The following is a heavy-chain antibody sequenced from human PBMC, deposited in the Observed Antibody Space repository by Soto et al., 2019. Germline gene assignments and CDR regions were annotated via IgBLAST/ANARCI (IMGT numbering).Heavy chain of an antibody. D-gene: IGHD4-4*01. Sequence: GASVKVSCKASGGTFSSYAISWVRQAPGQGLEWMGGNIPIFGSANYAQKFQGRVTITADESTSTAYMELSSLRSEDTAVYYCARDPGGNFGYFDYWGQGTLVTVSS. CDR2: NIPIFGSA. J-gene: IGHJ4*02. V-gene: IGHV1-69*13. CDR1: GGTFSSYA. CDR3: ARDPGGNFGYFDY.